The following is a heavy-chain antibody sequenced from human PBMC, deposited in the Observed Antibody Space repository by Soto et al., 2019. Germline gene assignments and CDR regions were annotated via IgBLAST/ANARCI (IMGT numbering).Heavy chain of an antibody. CDR3: ARDNTDCSSASCSRYYYYYGMEV. CDR1: GGTFSSYA. D-gene: IGHD2-2*01. J-gene: IGHJ6*02. CDR2: IIPIFGTA. Sequence: SVKVSCKASGGTFSSYAISWVRQAPGQGLEWMGGIIPIFGTANYAQKFQGRVTITAAESTSTAYMELSSLRSEDTAVYYCARDNTDCSSASCSRYYYYYGMEVWGRGTTVTVSS. V-gene: IGHV1-69*13.